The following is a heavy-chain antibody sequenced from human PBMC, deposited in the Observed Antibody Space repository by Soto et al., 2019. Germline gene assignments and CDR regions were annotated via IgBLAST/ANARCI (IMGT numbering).Heavy chain of an antibody. D-gene: IGHD5-18*01. CDR1: GFTFSSYS. J-gene: IGHJ4*02. CDR2: ISSSSSYI. V-gene: IGHV3-21*01. CDR3: ARDQPGYSYGYGLGY. Sequence: PGXSLRLSCAASGFTFSSYSINWVIQAPGKGLEWVSSISSSSSYIYYADSVKGRFTISRDNAKNSLYLQMNSLRAEDTAVYYCARDQPGYSYGYGLGYWGQGTLVTVSS.